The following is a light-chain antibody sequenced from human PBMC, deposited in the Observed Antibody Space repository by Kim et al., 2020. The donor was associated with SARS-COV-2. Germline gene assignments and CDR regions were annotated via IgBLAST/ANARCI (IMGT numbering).Light chain of an antibody. V-gene: IGLV3-19*01. J-gene: IGLJ1*01. CDR2: GKN. CDR1: SLRSYY. Sequence: SSELTQHPAVSVALGQTVRITCQGDSLRSYYASWYQQKPGQAPVLVIYGKNNRPSGIPDRFSGSSSGNTASLTITGAQAEDEADYYCNSRDSSGNPYVFGTGTKVTVL. CDR3: NSRDSSGNPYV.